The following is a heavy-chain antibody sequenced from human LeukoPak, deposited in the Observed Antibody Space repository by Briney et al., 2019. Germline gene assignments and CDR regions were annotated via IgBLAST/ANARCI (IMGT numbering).Heavy chain of an antibody. D-gene: IGHD5-12*01. CDR2: ISSSSSYI. V-gene: IGHV3-21*01. CDR1: GFTFSSYS. CDR3: AREGMVATFDY. Sequence: GGSLRLSCAASGFTFSSYSMNWVRQAPGKGLEWVSSISSSSSYIYYADSVKGRFTISRDKAKNSLYLQMNSLRAEDTAIYYCAREGMVATFDYWGQGTLVTVSS. J-gene: IGHJ4*02.